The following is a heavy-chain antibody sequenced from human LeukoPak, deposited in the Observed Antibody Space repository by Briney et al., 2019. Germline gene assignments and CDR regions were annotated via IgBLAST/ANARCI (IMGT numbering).Heavy chain of an antibody. D-gene: IGHD3-22*01. Sequence: GGSVKVSCPGSGFTFSRYGISWGRQGPGQRVEWVGGVSAYNGNTNYAQKLQGRVTMTTDTSTSTAYMELRSLRSDDTAVYYCARESSQHYYDSSGYDYWGQGTLVTVSS. J-gene: IGHJ4*02. CDR3: ARESSQHYYDSSGYDY. CDR1: GFTFSRYG. V-gene: IGHV1-18*01. CDR2: VSAYNGNT.